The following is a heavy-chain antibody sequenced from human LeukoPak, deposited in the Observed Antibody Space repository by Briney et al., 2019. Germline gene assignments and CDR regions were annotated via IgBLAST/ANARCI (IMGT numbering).Heavy chain of an antibody. CDR1: GYTVTSYG. V-gene: IGHV1-18*01. Sequence: ASVKVSCKASGYTVTSYGISWVRQAPGHGLEWMGWISAYNGNTNHAQKLQGRVTMTTDTSTSTAYMELRSLRSDDTAVYYCAREGYCSGGSCSGGFDYWGQGTLVTVSS. J-gene: IGHJ4*02. CDR2: ISAYNGNT. CDR3: AREGYCSGGSCSGGFDY. D-gene: IGHD2-15*01.